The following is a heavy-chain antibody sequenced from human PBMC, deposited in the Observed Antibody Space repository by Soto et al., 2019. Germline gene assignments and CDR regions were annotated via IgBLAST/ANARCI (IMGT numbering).Heavy chain of an antibody. D-gene: IGHD3-9*01. CDR2: INPNTGAT. J-gene: IGHJ1*01. V-gene: IGHV1-2*02. CDR3: ARRNYSGILTAQASADLLNL. Sequence: ASVKVSCKASGYSFTGYFVHWVRQAPGPGLEWMGWINPNTGATKYAQKFQGRVTMTRDTSITTAYMELSRLRSDDTAVYYCARRNYSGILTAQASADLLNLWRQGTQVTVS. CDR1: GYSFTGYF.